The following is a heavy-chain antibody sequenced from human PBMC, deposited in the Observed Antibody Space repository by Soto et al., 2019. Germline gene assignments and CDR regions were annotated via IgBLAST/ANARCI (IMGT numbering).Heavy chain of an antibody. Sequence: PSETLSLTCAVSGGSISSGGYSWSWIRQPPGKGLEWIGYIYYSGNTYYNPSLKSRVTISVDTSNHQFSLQLTSVIAADAAVYYCARRTTVITHYYYYDTDFWGQGTTVTVSS. J-gene: IGHJ6*02. CDR1: GGSISSGGYS. V-gene: IGHV4-30-2*03. D-gene: IGHD4-17*01. CDR3: ARRTTVITHYYYYDTDF. CDR2: IYYSGNT.